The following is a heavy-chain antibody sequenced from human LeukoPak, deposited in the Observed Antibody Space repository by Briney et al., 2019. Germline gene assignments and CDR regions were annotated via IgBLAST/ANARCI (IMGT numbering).Heavy chain of an antibody. D-gene: IGHD4-17*01. CDR2: ISSGSGTT. V-gene: IGHV3-48*01. CDR1: GFIFSSYS. Sequence: GGSLRLSCAAPGFIFSSYSMNWVRQTPGKGLEWISYISSGSGTTYYGDSVQGRFITSRDNAKNSLHLQMNSLRAEDTGVYYCAKDRGNDYGVFDYWGQGILVTVSS. CDR3: AKDRGNDYGVFDY. J-gene: IGHJ4*02.